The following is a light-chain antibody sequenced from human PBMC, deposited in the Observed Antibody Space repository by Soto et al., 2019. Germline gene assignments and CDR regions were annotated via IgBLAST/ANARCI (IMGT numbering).Light chain of an antibody. Sequence: QSVLTQPASVSGSPGQSITISCTGTTSDVGSHNFVSWYQQLPGKDPKLLIYEVTNRPSGTSNRFSGSKSGNTASLTISGLQAEDEADYYCSSFTNSIVVFGGGTKLTVL. V-gene: IGLV2-14*01. CDR3: SSFTNSIVV. J-gene: IGLJ2*01. CDR1: TSDVGSHNF. CDR2: EVT.